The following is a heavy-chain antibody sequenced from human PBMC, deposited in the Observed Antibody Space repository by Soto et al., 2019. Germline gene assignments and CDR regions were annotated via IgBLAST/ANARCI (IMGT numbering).Heavy chain of an antibody. CDR1: GFTFSSYS. V-gene: IGHV3-21*01. CDR2: ISSSSSYI. CDR3: AREDVFSYSIDY. Sequence: GGSLRLSCAASGFTFSSYSMNWVRQAPEKGLELVSSISSSSSYIYYADSVKGRFTISRDNAKNSLYLQMNSLRAEDTAVYYCAREDVFSYSIDYWGQGTLVTVSS. D-gene: IGHD2-21*01. J-gene: IGHJ4*02.